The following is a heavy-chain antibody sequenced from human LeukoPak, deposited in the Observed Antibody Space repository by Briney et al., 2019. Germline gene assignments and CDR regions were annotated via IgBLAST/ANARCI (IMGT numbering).Heavy chain of an antibody. D-gene: IGHD2-8*01. CDR2: ISAYNGNT. Sequence: ASVKVSCKASGYTFTSYGISWVRQAPGQGLEWMGWISAYNGNTNYAQKLQGRVTMTTDTSTSTAYMELRSLRSDDTAVYYCARDVLMVYAKGWRFDYWGRGTLVTVSS. CDR1: GYTFTSYG. J-gene: IGHJ4*02. V-gene: IGHV1-18*01. CDR3: ARDVLMVYAKGWRFDY.